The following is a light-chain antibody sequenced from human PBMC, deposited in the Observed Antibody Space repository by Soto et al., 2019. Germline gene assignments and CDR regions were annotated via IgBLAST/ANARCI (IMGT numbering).Light chain of an antibody. Sequence: QSALTQPASVSGSPGQSITISCTGTSSDVGGYNYVSWYQHYPGKAPKLMIYEVSNRPSGVSNRFSGSKSGSTASLTLSGLQAEDEADYYCSSYTSNSVLFGGGTKVTVL. CDR2: EVS. J-gene: IGLJ2*01. V-gene: IGLV2-14*01. CDR3: SSYTSNSVL. CDR1: SSDVGGYNY.